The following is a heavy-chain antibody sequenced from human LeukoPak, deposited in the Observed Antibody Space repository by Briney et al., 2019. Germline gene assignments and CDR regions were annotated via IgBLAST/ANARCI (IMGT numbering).Heavy chain of an antibody. CDR3: ARWGGHYYFDY. CDR1: GGSISSGDYY. D-gene: IGHD3-16*01. CDR2: IYYSGST. Sequence: SETLSLTCTVSGGSISSGDYYWSWIRQPPGKGLEWIGYIYYSGSTYYNTSLKSRVTISVDTSKNQFSLKLSSVTAADTAVYYCARWGGHYYFDYWGQGTLVTVSS. V-gene: IGHV4-30-4*01. J-gene: IGHJ4*02.